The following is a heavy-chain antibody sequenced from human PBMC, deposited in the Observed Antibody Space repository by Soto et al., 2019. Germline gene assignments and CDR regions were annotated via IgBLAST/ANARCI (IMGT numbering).Heavy chain of an antibody. V-gene: IGHV3-74*01. D-gene: IGHD2-8*01. J-gene: IGHJ6*02. CDR1: GFTFRRDW. CDR2: INRDGSTT. CDR3: ARASMVYGMGGYYGIDV. Sequence: ELQLVEPGGGLVHPGWSLRLASAASGFTFRRDWMHWLRQAPGKGLLWVSRINRDGSTTDYADSVKGRITISRDNARNTLYLQMDSLRAEDTAVYYCARASMVYGMGGYYGIDVWGQGTRVDVS.